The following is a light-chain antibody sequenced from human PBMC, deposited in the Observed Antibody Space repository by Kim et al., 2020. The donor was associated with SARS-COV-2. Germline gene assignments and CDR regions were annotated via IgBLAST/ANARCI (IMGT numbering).Light chain of an antibody. V-gene: IGLV2-14*03. CDR3: SSNTSSNTLV. CDR2: DVT. Sequence: QSALTQPASVSGSPGQSITISCTGTSSDVGGYSYVSWFQKHPVKAPKLLIYDVTNRPSGVSNRFSGSKSGNTASLTISGLQAEDEADYYCSSNTSSNTLVFGGGTQLTFL. CDR1: SSDVGGYSY. J-gene: IGLJ3*02.